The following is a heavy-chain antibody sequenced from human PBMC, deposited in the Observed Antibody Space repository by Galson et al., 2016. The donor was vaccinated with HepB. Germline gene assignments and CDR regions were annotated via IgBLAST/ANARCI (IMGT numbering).Heavy chain of an antibody. V-gene: IGHV3-74*01. Sequence: SLRLSCAASGFTFNKYWMHWIRQAPGKGLVWVSRINSDGSSTSYADSVKGRFTIFRDNAKNTLHLQMNGLRAEDTAVYYCARDAYVRDCSGGGCYWSDALDLWGQGTMVSVSS. CDR3: ARDAYVRDCSGGGCYWSDALDL. D-gene: IGHD2-15*01. CDR2: INSDGSST. CDR1: GFTFNKYW. J-gene: IGHJ3*01.